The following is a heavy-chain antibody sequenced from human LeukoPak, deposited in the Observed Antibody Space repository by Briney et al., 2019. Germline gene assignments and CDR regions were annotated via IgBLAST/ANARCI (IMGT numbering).Heavy chain of an antibody. D-gene: IGHD6-13*01. CDR1: GFTFSSYA. CDR3: ATCIAADLDAFDI. J-gene: IGHJ3*02. V-gene: IGHV3-48*01. CDR2: ISSSSSTI. Sequence: GGSLRLSCAASGFTFSSYAMSWVRQAPGKGLEWVSAISSSSSTIYYADSVKGRFTISRDNAKNSLYLQMNSLRAEDTAVYYCATCIAADLDAFDIWGQGTMVTVSS.